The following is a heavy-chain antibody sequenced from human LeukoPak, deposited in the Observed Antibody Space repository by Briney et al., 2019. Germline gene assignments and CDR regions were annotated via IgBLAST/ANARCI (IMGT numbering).Heavy chain of an antibody. D-gene: IGHD6-19*01. CDR3: ARDWYSSALDY. V-gene: IGHV4-34*01. Sequence: SETLSLTCAVYGGSFSGYYWSWIRQPPGKGLEWIGEINHSGSTNYNPSLKSRVTISVDTSKNQFSLKLSSVTAADTAVYYCARDWYSSALDYWGQGTLVTVSS. CDR2: INHSGST. CDR1: GGSFSGYY. J-gene: IGHJ4*02.